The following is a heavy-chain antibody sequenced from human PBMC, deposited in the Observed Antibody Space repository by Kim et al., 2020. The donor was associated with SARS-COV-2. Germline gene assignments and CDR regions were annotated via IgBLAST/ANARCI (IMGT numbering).Heavy chain of an antibody. V-gene: IGHV3-23*01. CDR2: ISGGTGNK. Sequence: GGSLRLSCVASGFTFNTYAMSWVRQAPGKGLEWVSDISGGTGNKYYADSVRGRFTISRDNSKNTLYLQMNSLRDEDTALYYCAKMGIMDGYNYFYYYAMETGGRGTSAPSP. CDR3: AKMGIMDGYNYFYYYAMET. CDR1: GFTFNTYA. J-gene: IGHJ6*01. D-gene: IGHD5-18*01.